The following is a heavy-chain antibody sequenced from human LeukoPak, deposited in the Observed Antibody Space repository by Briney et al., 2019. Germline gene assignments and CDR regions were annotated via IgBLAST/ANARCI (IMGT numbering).Heavy chain of an antibody. D-gene: IGHD3-10*01. J-gene: IGHJ4*02. CDR3: ARMTTGKFDY. CDR1: GHSFTNFA. Sequence: GASVKVSCKASGHSFTNFAMHWVRQAPGQRLEWMGWINAANGNTRYSQEFQGRVTITGDTSASTAYMELSSLRSEDTVVYYCARMTTGKFDYWGQGTLVTVSS. V-gene: IGHV1-3*01. CDR2: INAANGNT.